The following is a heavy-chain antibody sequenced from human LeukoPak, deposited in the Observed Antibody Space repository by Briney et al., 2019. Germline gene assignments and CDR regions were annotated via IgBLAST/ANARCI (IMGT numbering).Heavy chain of an antibody. D-gene: IGHD3/OR15-3a*01. CDR3: ARDEGL. J-gene: IGHJ4*02. Sequence: GGSLRLSCAASGFMFSNYWMSWVRQAPGKGLEWVANIKQDGSEKYYVDSVKGRFTISRDNAKNSLYLQMSSLRVEDTGVYYCARDEGLWGQGTLVTVSS. V-gene: IGHV3-7*01. CDR2: IKQDGSEK. CDR1: GFMFSNYW.